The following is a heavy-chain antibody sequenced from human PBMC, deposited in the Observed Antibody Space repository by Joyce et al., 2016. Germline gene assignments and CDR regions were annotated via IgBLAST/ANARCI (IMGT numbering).Heavy chain of an antibody. V-gene: IGHV3-21*01. Sequence: QLVVSGGGVVKAGGSLRLSCEASGSTFSSSCMSWFRQAPGKGLEWVAAISATSYYIFHAETVRGRFTVSRDNAKKTLYLQMNSLRAEDSAVFYCARGGISYYYAMDVWGQGTTVTVSS. CDR1: GSTFSSSC. CDR2: ISATSYYI. D-gene: IGHD3-16*01. CDR3: ARGGISYYYAMDV. J-gene: IGHJ6*02.